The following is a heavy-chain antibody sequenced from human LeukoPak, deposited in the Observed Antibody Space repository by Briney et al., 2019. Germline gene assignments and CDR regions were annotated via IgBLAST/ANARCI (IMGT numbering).Heavy chain of an antibody. CDR2: INPNSGGT. D-gene: IGHD3-10*01. CDR3: ARPGGSKKAFDI. CDR1: GYTFTGYY. V-gene: IGHV1-2*02. J-gene: IGHJ3*02. Sequence: ASVKVSCKASGYTFTGYYMHWVRRAPGQGLEWMGWINPNSGGTNYAQKFQGRVTMTRDTSISTAYMELSRLRSDDTAVYYCARPGGSKKAFDIWGQGTMVAVSS.